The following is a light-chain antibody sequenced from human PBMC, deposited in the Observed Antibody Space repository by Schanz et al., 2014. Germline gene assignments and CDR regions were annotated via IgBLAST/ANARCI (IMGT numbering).Light chain of an antibody. Sequence: QSVLTQPPSVSGAPGQRVTISCTGSSSNIGARYDVHWYQQLPGTAPKLLIYGNSNRPSGVPDRFSGSKSDTSASLAITGLQAEDEAGYYCQSYDSSLSGYVFGTGTKLTVL. CDR1: SSNIGARYD. V-gene: IGLV1-40*01. CDR2: GNS. CDR3: QSYDSSLSGYV. J-gene: IGLJ1*01.